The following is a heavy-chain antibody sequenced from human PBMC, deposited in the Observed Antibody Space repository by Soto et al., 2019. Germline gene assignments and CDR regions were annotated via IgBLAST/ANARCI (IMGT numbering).Heavy chain of an antibody. CDR1: GGSISSSHW. CDR3: ARGHVDTAMVSWEFDY. CDR2: IYHSGST. D-gene: IGHD5-18*01. V-gene: IGHV4-4*02. Sequence: QVQLQESGPGLVKPSGTLSLTCAVSGGSISSSHWWSWVRQHPGKGLEWIGEIYHSGSTNYNPSLKSRVTIAVDKYKNQFSLKLRSVTAADTAVYYCARGHVDTAMVSWEFDYWGQGTLGTVSS. J-gene: IGHJ4*02.